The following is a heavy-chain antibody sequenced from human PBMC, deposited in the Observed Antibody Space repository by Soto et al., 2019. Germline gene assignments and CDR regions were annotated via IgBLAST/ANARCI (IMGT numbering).Heavy chain of an antibody. J-gene: IGHJ3*02. CDR2: ISAYNGNT. CDR3: ARANYYDSSGFADAFDI. Sequence: QVQLVQSGAEVKKPGASESVSCKASGYTFSSYGISWVRQAPGQGLEWMGCISAYNGNTKYAQKLQGRVTMTPDTSTSTDYMELRSLRSDDTALYYCARANYYDSSGFADAFDIWGQGTMVTVSS. V-gene: IGHV1-18*01. CDR1: GYTFSSYG. D-gene: IGHD3-22*01.